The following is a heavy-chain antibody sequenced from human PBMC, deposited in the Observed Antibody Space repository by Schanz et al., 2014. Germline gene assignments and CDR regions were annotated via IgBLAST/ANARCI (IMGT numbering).Heavy chain of an antibody. J-gene: IGHJ4*02. Sequence: EVQLVESGGGLVQPGRSLRLSCTASGFTFSDYAMSWFRQAPGKGLEWVGFIRSKAYGGTKEYAASVKGRFTISRDDSKSTAFLQMNRLRTEDTAVYYCTREIGGTFFPGSRCLVAPDNWGQGTLVTVSS. V-gene: IGHV3-49*03. CDR3: TREIGGTFFPGSRCLVAPDN. CDR2: IRSKAYGGTK. CDR1: GFTFSDYA. D-gene: IGHD2-2*01.